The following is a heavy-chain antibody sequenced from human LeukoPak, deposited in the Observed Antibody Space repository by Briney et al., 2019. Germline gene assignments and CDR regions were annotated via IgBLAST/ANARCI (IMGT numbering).Heavy chain of an antibody. D-gene: IGHD3-9*01. CDR1: GGTFSSYA. V-gene: IGHV1-69*05. CDR3: ARVLMDAFDI. Sequence: ASVKVSCKASGGTFSSYAISWVRQAPGQGLEWMGGIIPIFGTANYAQKFQGRVTMTRDMSTSTVYMELSSLRSEDTAVYYCARVLMDAFDIWGQGTMVTVSS. J-gene: IGHJ3*02. CDR2: IIPIFGTA.